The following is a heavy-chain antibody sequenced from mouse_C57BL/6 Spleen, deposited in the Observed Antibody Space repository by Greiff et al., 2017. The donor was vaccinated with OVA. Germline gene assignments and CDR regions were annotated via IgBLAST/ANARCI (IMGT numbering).Heavy chain of an antibody. CDR2: IYPGDGDT. Sequence: VQLQQSGPELVKPGASVKISCKASGYAFSSSWMNWVKQRPGKGLEWIGRIYPGDGDTNYNGKFKGKATLTADKSSSTAYLQLSSLTSADSAVYVCARSDYYCYDGYAMDYWGQGTSVTVSS. CDR1: GYAFSSSW. J-gene: IGHJ4*01. CDR3: ARSDYYCYDGYAMDY. D-gene: IGHD2-2*01. V-gene: IGHV1-82*01.